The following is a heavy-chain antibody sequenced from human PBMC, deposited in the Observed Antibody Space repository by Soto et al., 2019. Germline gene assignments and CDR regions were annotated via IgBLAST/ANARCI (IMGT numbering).Heavy chain of an antibody. J-gene: IGHJ6*03. D-gene: IGHD3-3*01. CDR3: ARVSSPYDFWSGRRGPYYYYYMDV. V-gene: IGHV4-59*01. Sequence: QVQLQESGPGLVKPSETLSLTCTVSGGSISSYYWSWIRQPPGKGLEWIGYIYYSGSTNYIPSLKGRVTISVDTSKNQFSLKLSSVTAADTAVYYCARVSSPYDFWSGRRGPYYYYYMDVWGKGTTVTVSS. CDR2: IYYSGST. CDR1: GGSISSYY.